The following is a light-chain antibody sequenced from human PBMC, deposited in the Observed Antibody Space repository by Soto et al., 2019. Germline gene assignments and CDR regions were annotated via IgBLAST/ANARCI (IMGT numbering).Light chain of an antibody. CDR3: SSYTSRSTVL. CDR2: DVT. Sequence: QSVLTQPASVSGSPGQSIIIPCTGTSSDVGGYNYVSWYQHHPGKAPKLMIYDVTNRPSGVSNRFSGSKSGNTASLNISGLLAEDEANYYCSSYTSRSTVLFGGGTRSPS. CDR1: SSDVGGYNY. J-gene: IGLJ2*01. V-gene: IGLV2-14*03.